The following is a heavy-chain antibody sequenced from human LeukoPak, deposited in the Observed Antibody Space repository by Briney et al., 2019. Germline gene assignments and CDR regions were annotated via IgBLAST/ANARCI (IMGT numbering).Heavy chain of an antibody. CDR1: GYTFTSYG. D-gene: IGHD3-22*01. Sequence: ASVKVSCKASGYTFTSYGISWVLQAPGQGLEWMGWISAYNGNTNYAQKLQGRVTMTTDTSTSTAYMELRSLRSDDTAVYYCARCGDSSGYYSLADAFDIWGQGTMVTVSS. CDR3: ARCGDSSGYYSLADAFDI. V-gene: IGHV1-18*01. CDR2: ISAYNGNT. J-gene: IGHJ3*02.